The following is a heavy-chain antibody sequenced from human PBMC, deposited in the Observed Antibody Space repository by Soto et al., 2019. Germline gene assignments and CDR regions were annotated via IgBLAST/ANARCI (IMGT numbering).Heavy chain of an antibody. CDR3: ARFRGIHDSSGPRFDP. D-gene: IGHD3-22*01. CDR2: INHSGST. CDR1: GGSFSGYY. J-gene: IGHJ5*02. V-gene: IGHV4-34*01. Sequence: SETLSLTCAVYGGSFSGYYWSWIRQPPGKGLEWIGEINHSGSTNYNPSLKSRVTISVDTSKNQFSLKLSSVTAADTAVYYCARFRGIHDSSGPRFDPWGQGTLVTVSS.